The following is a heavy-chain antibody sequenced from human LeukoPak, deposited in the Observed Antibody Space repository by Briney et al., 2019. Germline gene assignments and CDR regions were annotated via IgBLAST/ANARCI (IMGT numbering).Heavy chain of an antibody. CDR2: IKSKTDGRTT. CDR1: GFTFNNAW. V-gene: IGHV3-15*01. D-gene: IGHD2-2*01. Sequence: GGSLRLSCAASGFTFNNAWMSWVRQAPGKGLEWVGRIKSKTDGRTTDYGAPVKGRFTISRDDSKNTLYLQMNSLKTEDTAVYYCNIGPKVVPAARNFQHWGQGTLVTVSS. CDR3: NIGPKVVPAARNFQH. J-gene: IGHJ1*01.